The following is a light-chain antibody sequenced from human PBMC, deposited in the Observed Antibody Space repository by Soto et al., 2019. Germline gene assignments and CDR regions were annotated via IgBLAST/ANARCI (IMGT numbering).Light chain of an antibody. CDR1: SSDVGGFNY. Sequence: QSALTQPASVSGSPGQSITITCTGTSSDVGGFNYVSWYQQHPGKAPKLMISDVSNRPSGGSNRFSGSKSGNTASLTISGVQAEDEDDYYCSSYTSSNTLVVFGGGTKLTVL. CDR3: SSYTSSNTLVV. V-gene: IGLV2-14*01. J-gene: IGLJ2*01. CDR2: DVS.